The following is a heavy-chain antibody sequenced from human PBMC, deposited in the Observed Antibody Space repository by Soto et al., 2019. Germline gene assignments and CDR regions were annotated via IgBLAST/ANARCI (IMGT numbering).Heavy chain of an antibody. CDR1: GGTFSSYA. D-gene: IGHD2-2*02. J-gene: IGHJ4*02. CDR3: ARSNCSSSSCYSSGRLDY. CDR2: TIPIFGTA. V-gene: IGHV1-69*06. Sequence: SVKVSCKASGGTFSSYAISWVRQAPGQGLEWMGGTIPIFGTANYAQKFQGRVTITADKSTSTAYMELSSLRSEDTAVYYCARSNCSSSSCYSSGRLDYWGQGTLVTVSS.